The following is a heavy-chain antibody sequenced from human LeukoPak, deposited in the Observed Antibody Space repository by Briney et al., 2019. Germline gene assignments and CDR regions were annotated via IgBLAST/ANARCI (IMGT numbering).Heavy chain of an antibody. Sequence: ASVKVSCKASGYTFTSYDINWVRQATGQGLEWMGWMNPNSGNTGYAQKLQGRVTMTTDTSTSTAYMELRSLRSDDTAVYYCARGGLEGSGSYYNYWGQGTLVTVSS. V-gene: IGHV1-8*01. CDR2: MNPNSGNT. CDR3: ARGGLEGSGSYYNY. J-gene: IGHJ4*02. D-gene: IGHD3-10*01. CDR1: GYTFTSYD.